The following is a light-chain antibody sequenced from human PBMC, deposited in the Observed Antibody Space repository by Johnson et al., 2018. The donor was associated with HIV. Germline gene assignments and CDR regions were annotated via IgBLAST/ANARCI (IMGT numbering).Light chain of an antibody. V-gene: IGLV1-51*01. J-gene: IGLJ1*01. CDR2: DHN. CDR1: IANIGNNY. CDR3: GTWDSSLSAFYV. Sequence: QSVLTQPPSVSAAPGQRVTISCSGGIANIGNNYVSWYQQLPGTAPKLLIYDHNKRPSGIPDRFSGSTSGTSATLGITGLQTGDEADYYCGTWDSSLSAFYVFGTGTKVTVL.